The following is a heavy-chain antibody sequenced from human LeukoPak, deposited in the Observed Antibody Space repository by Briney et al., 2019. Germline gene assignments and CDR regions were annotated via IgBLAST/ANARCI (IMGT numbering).Heavy chain of an antibody. V-gene: IGHV4-38-2*02. CDR1: GYSISSGYY. J-gene: IGHJ4*02. Sequence: SETLSLTCTVSGYSISSGYYWGWIRQPPGKGLQWIGCIYYSGSTYYKPSLKSRVSISVDTSKNQFSLKLTSVTAADTAVYYCGRRSRSTWNYRRGDYWGQGTLVTVSS. CDR2: IYYSGST. D-gene: IGHD1-7*01. CDR3: GRRSRSTWNYRRGDY.